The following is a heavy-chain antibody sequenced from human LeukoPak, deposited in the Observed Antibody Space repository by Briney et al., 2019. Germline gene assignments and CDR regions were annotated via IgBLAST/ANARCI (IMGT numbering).Heavy chain of an antibody. CDR2: IYYRGST. CDR1: GGSISTYY. V-gene: IGHV4-59*08. CDR3: ARRGYCSGTSCYIFDY. D-gene: IGHD2-2*02. J-gene: IGHJ4*02. Sequence: PSETLSLTCTVPGGSISTYYWSWIRQPPGKGLEWIGHIYYRGSTNYNPSLNIRVTISVDTSKNQFSLKLSSVTAADTAVYYCARRGYCSGTSCYIFDYWGQGTLVTVSS.